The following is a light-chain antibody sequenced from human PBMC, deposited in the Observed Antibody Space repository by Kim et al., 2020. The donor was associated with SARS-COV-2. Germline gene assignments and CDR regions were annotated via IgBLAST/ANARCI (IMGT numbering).Light chain of an antibody. CDR1: SSEVGRSNY. CDR3: SSYTSSTTLV. CDR2: DVS. Sequence: GQPITISYTGTSSEVGRSNYVSWYQQHPAKAPKVMIHDVSKRPSGVSNRFSGSKSGNTASLTISGLQAEDEADYYCSSYTSSTTLVFGGGTQLTVL. V-gene: IGLV2-14*04. J-gene: IGLJ2*01.